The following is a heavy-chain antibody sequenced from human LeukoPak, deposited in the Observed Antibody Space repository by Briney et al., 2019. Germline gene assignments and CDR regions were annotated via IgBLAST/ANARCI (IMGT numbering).Heavy chain of an antibody. CDR3: AKDRGYSSGFDY. J-gene: IGHJ4*02. CDR2: ISGSGGST. V-gene: IGHV3-23*01. Sequence: GGSLRLSCAASGFPFGDYAMTWVRQAPGKGLQWVSVISGSGGSTYYADSAKGRFTISRDNSKNTVYLEMNSLRADDTAVYYCAKDRGYSSGFDYWGQGTLVTVSS. D-gene: IGHD2-15*01. CDR1: GFPFGDYA.